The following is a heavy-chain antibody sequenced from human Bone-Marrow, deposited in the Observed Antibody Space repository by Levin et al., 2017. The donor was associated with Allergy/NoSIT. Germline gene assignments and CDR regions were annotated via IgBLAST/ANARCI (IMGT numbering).Heavy chain of an antibody. CDR2: IWYDGSNK. D-gene: IGHD3-10*01. CDR1: GFTFSSYG. Sequence: PGGSLRLSCAASGFTFSSYGMHWVRQAPGKGLEWVAVIWYDGSNKYYADSVKGRFTISRDNSKNTLYLQMNSLRAEDTAVYYCARDGSYGDYGSGSYPWFDPWGQGTLVTVSS. CDR3: ARDGSYGDYGSGSYPWFDP. V-gene: IGHV3-33*01. J-gene: IGHJ5*02.